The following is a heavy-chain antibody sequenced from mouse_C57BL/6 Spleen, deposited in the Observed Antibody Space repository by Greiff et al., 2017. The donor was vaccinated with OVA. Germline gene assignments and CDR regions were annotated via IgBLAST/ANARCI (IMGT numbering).Heavy chain of an antibody. Sequence: VKLQQPGAELVRPGTSVKLSCKASGYTFTSYWMHWVKQRPGQGLEWIGVIDPSDSYTNYNQKFKGKATLTVDTSSSTAYMQLSSLTSEDSAVYYCARPYSNPYAMDYWGQGTSVTVSS. J-gene: IGHJ4*01. V-gene: IGHV1-59*01. CDR1: GYTFTSYW. CDR2: IDPSDSYT. D-gene: IGHD2-5*01. CDR3: ARPYSNPYAMDY.